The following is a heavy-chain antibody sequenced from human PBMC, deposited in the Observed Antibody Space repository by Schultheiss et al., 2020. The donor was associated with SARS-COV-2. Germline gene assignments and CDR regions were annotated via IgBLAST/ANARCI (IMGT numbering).Heavy chain of an antibody. Sequence: SETLSLTCTVSGGSISSYYWSWIRQPPGKGLEWIGEINHSGSTNYNPSLKSRVTISVDTSKNQFSLKLSSVTAADTAVYYCARMERDQLLPHHDAFDIWGQGTMVTVSS. CDR2: INHSGST. J-gene: IGHJ3*02. CDR3: ARMERDQLLPHHDAFDI. D-gene: IGHD2-2*01. CDR1: GGSISSYY. V-gene: IGHV4-34*01.